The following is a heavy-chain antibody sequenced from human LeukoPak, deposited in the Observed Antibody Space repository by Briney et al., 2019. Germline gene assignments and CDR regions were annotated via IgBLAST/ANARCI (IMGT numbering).Heavy chain of an antibody. D-gene: IGHD2-2*01. CDR3: ARQGPCNNTNCNRWFDP. CDR2: IYHNGDT. Sequence: PSETLSLTCDVSGYSISSGYYWGWIRQPPGEGLEWIASIYHNGDTYYNSSLRSRVTISVDTSKNQFSLKVRSVTAADTALYYCARQGPCNNTNCNRWFDPWGQGILVTVSS. J-gene: IGHJ5*02. CDR1: GYSISSGYY. V-gene: IGHV4-38-2*01.